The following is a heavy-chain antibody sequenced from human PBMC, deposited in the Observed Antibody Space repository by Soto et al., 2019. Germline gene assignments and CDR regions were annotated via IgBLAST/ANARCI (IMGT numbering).Heavy chain of an antibody. J-gene: IGHJ4*02. V-gene: IGHV4-4*02. Sequence: SETLSLTCAVSGGSISSSNWWSWVRQPPGKGLEWIGEIYHSGSTNYNPSLKSRVTISVDKSKNQFSLKLSSVTAADTAVYYCARILVAAADTPFDYWGQGTLVTVSS. CDR2: IYHSGST. D-gene: IGHD6-13*01. CDR3: ARILVAAADTPFDY. CDR1: GGSISSSNW.